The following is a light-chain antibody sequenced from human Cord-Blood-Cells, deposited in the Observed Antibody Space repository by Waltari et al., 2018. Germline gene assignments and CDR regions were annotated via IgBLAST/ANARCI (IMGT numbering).Light chain of an antibody. CDR2: EVS. J-gene: IGLJ2*01. Sequence: QSALTQPASVSGSPGQSFTISCPGTSRDVGGYNYVSWYQQHPGKAPKLMIYEVSNRPSGVSNRFSGSKSGNTASLTISGLQAEDEADYYCSSYTSSSTLVFGGGTKLTVL. V-gene: IGLV2-14*01. CDR3: SSYTSSSTLV. CDR1: SRDVGGYNY.